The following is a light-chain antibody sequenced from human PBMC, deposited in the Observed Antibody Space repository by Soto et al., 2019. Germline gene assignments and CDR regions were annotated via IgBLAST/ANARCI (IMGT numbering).Light chain of an antibody. CDR3: QQYNNWPRT. CDR2: DAS. Sequence: EVVMTQSPATLSVSPGERATLSCRASQTVSRNLAWYQQRPGQAPRLLIYDASNRPTDIPARFSGCGSGTDFTLTISSLEPEDFAVYYCQQYNNWPRTFGQGTKVDIK. V-gene: IGKV3D-15*01. J-gene: IGKJ1*01. CDR1: QTVSRN.